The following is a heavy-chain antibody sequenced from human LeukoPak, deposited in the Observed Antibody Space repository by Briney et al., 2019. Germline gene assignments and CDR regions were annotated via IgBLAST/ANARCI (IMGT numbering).Heavy chain of an antibody. Sequence: MASETLSLTCTVSGYSISSGYYWGWIRQPPGKGLEWIGSIYHSGSTYYNPSLKSRVTISVDTSKNQFSLKLSSVTAADTAVYYCARTRLVNDAFDIWGQGTMVTVSS. V-gene: IGHV4-38-2*02. J-gene: IGHJ3*02. CDR1: GYSISSGYY. CDR2: IYHSGST. D-gene: IGHD6-6*01. CDR3: ARTRLVNDAFDI.